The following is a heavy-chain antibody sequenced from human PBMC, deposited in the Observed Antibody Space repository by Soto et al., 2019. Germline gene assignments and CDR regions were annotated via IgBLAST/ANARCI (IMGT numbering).Heavy chain of an antibody. D-gene: IGHD3-16*01. CDR3: ASGGTPNYFDY. CDR1: GYTFTGSY. Sequence: QGQLMQSGAEVKKPGASVKVSCKASGYTFTGSYIHWVRQAPGQGLEWMGWINPNSGVTNYAQKFQDWVTTTRDTSISTAYMELSRLRSDDTAVYYCASGGTPNYFDYWGQGTLITVSS. CDR2: INPNSGVT. J-gene: IGHJ4*02. V-gene: IGHV1-2*04.